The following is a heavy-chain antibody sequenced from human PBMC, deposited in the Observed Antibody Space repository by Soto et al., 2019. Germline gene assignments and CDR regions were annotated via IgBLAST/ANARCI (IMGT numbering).Heavy chain of an antibody. J-gene: IGHJ3*02. CDR1: GGSFSGYY. D-gene: IGHD3-22*01. Sequence: SETLSLTCAVYGGSFSGYYWSWIRQPPGKGLEWIGEINHSGSTNYNPSLKSRVTISVDTSKNQFSLKLSSVTAADTAVYYCARALYDSSGYYLGVIDDFDIWGQGTMVTVSS. CDR2: INHSGST. CDR3: ARALYDSSGYYLGVIDDFDI. V-gene: IGHV4-34*01.